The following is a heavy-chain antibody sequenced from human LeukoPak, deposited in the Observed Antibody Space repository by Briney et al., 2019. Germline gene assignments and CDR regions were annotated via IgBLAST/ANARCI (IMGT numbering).Heavy chain of an antibody. V-gene: IGHV3-48*03. CDR2: ISSSGRTI. Sequence: PGGSLRLSCVVSGFTFSSYEMNWVRQAPGKGLEWVSYISSSGRTIYYADSVKGRFTISRDSAKNSLYLQMNSLRAEDTAVYYCAGDKIYCYYGLDVWGQGTTVTVSS. CDR1: GFTFSSYE. J-gene: IGHJ6*02. CDR3: AGDKIYCYYGLDV.